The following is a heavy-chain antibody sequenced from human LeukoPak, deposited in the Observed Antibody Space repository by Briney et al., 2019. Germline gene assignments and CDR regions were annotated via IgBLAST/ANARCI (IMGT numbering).Heavy chain of an antibody. CDR1: GYTFTGYY. V-gene: IGHV1-2*02. J-gene: IGHJ4*02. Sequence: GASVKVSCKASGYTFTGYYMHWVRQAPGQGLEWMEWINPNSGGTNYAQKFQGRVTMTRDTSISTAYMELSRLRSDDTAVYYCARGWLLDIAGPFDYWGQGTLVTVSS. D-gene: IGHD2-15*01. CDR2: INPNSGGT. CDR3: ARGWLLDIAGPFDY.